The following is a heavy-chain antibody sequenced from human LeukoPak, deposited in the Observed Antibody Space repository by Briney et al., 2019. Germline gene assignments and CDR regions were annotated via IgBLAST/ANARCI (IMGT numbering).Heavy chain of an antibody. CDR1: GFTFSSYS. J-gene: IGHJ4*02. CDR3: ARGGIVAPAT. CDR2: ISSSSSTI. V-gene: IGHV3-48*01. D-gene: IGHD5-12*01. Sequence: GGSLRLSCAASGFTFSSYSMNWVRQAPGKGLEWVSSISSSSSTIYYADSVKGRFTISRDNAKNSLYLQMNSLRAEDTAVYYCARGGIVAPATWGQGTLVTVSS.